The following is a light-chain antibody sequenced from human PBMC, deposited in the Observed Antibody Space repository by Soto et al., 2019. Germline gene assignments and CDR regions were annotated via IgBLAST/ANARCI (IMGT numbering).Light chain of an antibody. V-gene: IGKV1-5*01. Sequence: DIQMTQSPSTLSASVGDRVTITCRASQSISSWLAWYQQKPGKAPKLLIYDAYSLESGVPSRFSGSGSGTEFTLTISSLQPDDLATYYCQQYNSYSPTFGQGTKVEIK. J-gene: IGKJ1*01. CDR1: QSISSW. CDR2: DAY. CDR3: QQYNSYSPT.